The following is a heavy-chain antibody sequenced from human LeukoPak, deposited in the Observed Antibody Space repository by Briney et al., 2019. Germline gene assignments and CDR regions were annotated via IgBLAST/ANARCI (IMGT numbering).Heavy chain of an antibody. V-gene: IGHV4-38-2*02. CDR2: IYHSGST. CDR1: GYSISSGYY. Sequence: PSETLSLTCTVSGYSISSGYYWGWIRQPPGKGLEWIGSIYHSGSTYYNPSLKSRVTISVDTSKNQFSLKLSSVTAADTAVYYCARGGEDYYGSGSYDYWGQGTLVTISS. CDR3: ARGGEDYYGSGSYDY. J-gene: IGHJ4*02. D-gene: IGHD3-10*01.